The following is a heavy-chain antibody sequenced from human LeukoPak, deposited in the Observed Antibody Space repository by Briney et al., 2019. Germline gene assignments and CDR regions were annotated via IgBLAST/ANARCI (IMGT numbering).Heavy chain of an antibody. J-gene: IGHJ5*01. CDR3: ARAVLATKSEHLFDS. D-gene: IGHD2-8*01. CDR1: AGSIRSSDDY. Sequence: SETLSFTSSVSAGSIRSSDDYWGSVRQTPGKRLGWMGSIYYTGSSHNNPSRKTRATISVDTSTNQFSLKLSSVNATDTTLYYCARAVLATKSEHLFDSWGERTLVTVSS. CDR2: IYYTGSS. V-gene: IGHV4-39*07.